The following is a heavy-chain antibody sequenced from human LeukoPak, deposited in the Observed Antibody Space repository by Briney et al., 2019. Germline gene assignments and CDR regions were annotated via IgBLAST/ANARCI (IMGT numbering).Heavy chain of an antibody. J-gene: IGHJ5*02. CDR1: GFTFTSYW. CDR2: INPDGSQT. D-gene: IGHD3-16*01. Sequence: GGSLRLSCAASGFTFTSYWMNWVRQAPGKGLEWVALINPDGSQTNYVDSVKGRFTISRDNAENSLYLQMNSLRAEDTAVYYWARDFGNGPPNPWGQGILVTVS. V-gene: IGHV3-7*01. CDR3: ARDFGNGPPNP.